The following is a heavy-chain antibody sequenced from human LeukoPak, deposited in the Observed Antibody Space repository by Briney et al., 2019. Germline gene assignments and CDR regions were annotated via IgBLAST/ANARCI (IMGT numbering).Heavy chain of an antibody. CDR1: GFTFSSFA. J-gene: IGHJ4*02. CDR2: ISHDGGST. CDR3: AKDFSSGLFDY. Sequence: GGSLRLYCAASGFTFSSFAMSWVRQTPGKGLEWVSTISHDGGSTYFADSVKGRFTISRDNSKSTLYLQMNSLRAEDTALYFCAKDFSSGLFDYWGQGTLVAVSS. D-gene: IGHD6-19*01. V-gene: IGHV3-23*01.